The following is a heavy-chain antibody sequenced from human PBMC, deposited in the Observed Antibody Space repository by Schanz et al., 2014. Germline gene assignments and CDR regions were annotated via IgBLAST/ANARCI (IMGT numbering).Heavy chain of an antibody. CDR2: IKQDGNEK. CDR3: ARDYGRAVPGRALFDS. V-gene: IGHV3-7*01. CDR1: GFTFSSYW. Sequence: EVQLVESGGDLVQPGGSLRLSCAASGFTFSSYWMNWVRQAPGKGLEWVANIKQDGNEKYYVDSVKGRFTISRDNARNSLYLEMNSLRAEDTAVYYCARDYGRAVPGRALFDSWGQGTLVTVSS. D-gene: IGHD6-19*01. J-gene: IGHJ4*02.